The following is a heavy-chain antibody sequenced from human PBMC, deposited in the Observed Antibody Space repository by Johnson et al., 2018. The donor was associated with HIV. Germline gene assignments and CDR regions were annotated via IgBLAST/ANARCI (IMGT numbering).Heavy chain of an antibody. CDR3: VRGRLYCGGGSCDLCAFDI. J-gene: IGHJ3*02. CDR2: IREGGGGK. Sequence: VQLVESGGGLVQPGGSLRLSCAASGFTFSSYWMSWVRQAPGKGLEWVAYIREGGGGKYYVDSVRGRFTISRDNAKNPPYLQLNSLRAEDTALYYCVRGRLYCGGGSCDLCAFDIWGQGTMVIVSS. V-gene: IGHV3-7*03. CDR1: GFTFSSYW. D-gene: IGHD2-15*01.